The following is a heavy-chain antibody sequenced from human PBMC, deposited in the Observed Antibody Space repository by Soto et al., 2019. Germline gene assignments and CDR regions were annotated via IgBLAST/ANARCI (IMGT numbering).Heavy chain of an antibody. Sequence: QVQLVQSGAEVKKPGASVKVSCKASGYTFTNYYVHWVRQAPGQGLEWMGVINPSGGRTRYAQNFPGRVTMTRDTSTGRVFMGLSSLRSDDTAIYSGAGGPHETAAGHTCDICGQG. D-gene: IGHD2-21*02. CDR3: AGGPHETAAGHTCDI. J-gene: IGHJ3*02. CDR1: GYTFTNYY. V-gene: IGHV1-46*03. CDR2: INPSGGRT.